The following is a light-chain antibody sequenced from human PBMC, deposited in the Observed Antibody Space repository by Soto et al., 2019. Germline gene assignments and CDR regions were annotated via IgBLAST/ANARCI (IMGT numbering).Light chain of an antibody. V-gene: IGLV1-47*01. J-gene: IGLJ1*01. CDR1: SSNIGSNY. CDR2: RNN. CDR3: AAWDDSLSGPV. Sequence: QSVLTQPPSASGTPGQRVTTSCSGSSSNIGSNYVYWYQQLPGTAPKLLISRNNQRPSGVPDRFSGSKSGTSASLAISGLRSEDEADYYSAAWDDSLSGPVFGTGTKLTVL.